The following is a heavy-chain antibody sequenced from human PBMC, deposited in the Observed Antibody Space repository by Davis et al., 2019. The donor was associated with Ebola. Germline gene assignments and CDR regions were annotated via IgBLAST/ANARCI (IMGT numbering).Heavy chain of an antibody. CDR1: GGTFSSYT. CDR2: IIPILGIA. D-gene: IGHD1-1*01. CDR3: AREGTTGLYDAFDI. Sequence: SVKVSCKASGGTFSSYTISWVRQAPGQGLEWMGRIIPILGIANYAQKFQGRVTITADESTSTAYMELSSLRSEDTAVYYCAREGTTGLYDAFDIWGQGTMVTVSS. V-gene: IGHV1-69*04. J-gene: IGHJ3*02.